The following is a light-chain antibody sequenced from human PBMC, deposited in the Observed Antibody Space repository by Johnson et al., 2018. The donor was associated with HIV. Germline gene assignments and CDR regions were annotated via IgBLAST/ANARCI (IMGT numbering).Light chain of an antibody. J-gene: IGLJ1*01. CDR3: GTWDSSRSAPYV. CDR1: SSNIGNNY. V-gene: IGLV1-51*02. Sequence: QSVLTQPPSVSAAPGQKVTISCSGSSSNIGNNYVSWYQQLPGTAPKLLIYENNKRPSGIPDRFSGSKSGTSATLGITGLQTGAEADYYCGTWDSSRSAPYVFGTGTKVTVL. CDR2: ENN.